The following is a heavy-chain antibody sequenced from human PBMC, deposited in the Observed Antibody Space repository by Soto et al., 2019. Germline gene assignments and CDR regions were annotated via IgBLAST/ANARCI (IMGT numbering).Heavy chain of an antibody. Sequence: QVQLQESGPGLVKPSETLSLTCTVSGGSISSYYWSWIRQPPGKGLEWIGYIYYSGSTKYNPSLKRRGTISVDTSKNQFSLKLSSVTAADTAVYYCARAYGDYSSVLFDYWGQGTLVTVSS. D-gene: IGHD4-17*01. CDR2: IYYSGST. CDR3: ARAYGDYSSVLFDY. V-gene: IGHV4-59*01. CDR1: GGSISSYY. J-gene: IGHJ4*02.